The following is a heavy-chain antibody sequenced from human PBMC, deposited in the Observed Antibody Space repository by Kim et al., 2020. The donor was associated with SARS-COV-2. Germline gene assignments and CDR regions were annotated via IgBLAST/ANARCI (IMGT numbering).Heavy chain of an antibody. CDR1: GGSISSSSYY. J-gene: IGHJ6*02. CDR2: IYYSGST. CDR3: AGQVINYDFWSGYYQGPIGV. D-gene: IGHD3-3*01. Sequence: SETLSLTCTVSGGSISSSSYYWGWIRQPPGKGLEWIGSIYYSGSTYYNPSLKSRVTISVDTSKNQFSLKLSSVTAADTAEYYCAGQVINYDFWSGYYQGPIGVWGQGTTVTVSS. V-gene: IGHV4-39*01.